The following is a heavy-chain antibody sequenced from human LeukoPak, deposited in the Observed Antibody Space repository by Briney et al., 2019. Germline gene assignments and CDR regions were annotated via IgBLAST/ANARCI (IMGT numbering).Heavy chain of an antibody. D-gene: IGHD5-18*01. J-gene: IGHJ4*02. CDR1: GFTFSSYS. CDR2: ISSSSSYI. Sequence: PGGSLRLSCAASGFTFSSYSMNWVRQAPGKGLEWVSSISSSSSYIYYADSVKGRFTISRDNAKNSLYLQMNSLRAEDTAVYYCARDASAMVNCFDYWGQGTLVTVSS. V-gene: IGHV3-21*01. CDR3: ARDASAMVNCFDY.